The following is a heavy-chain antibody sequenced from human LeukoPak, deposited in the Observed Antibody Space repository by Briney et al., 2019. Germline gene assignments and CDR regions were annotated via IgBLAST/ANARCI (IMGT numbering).Heavy chain of an antibody. CDR3: ARGPVRKKPGTTANDAFDI. D-gene: IGHD1-1*01. J-gene: IGHJ3*02. CDR1: GFTFSSYA. Sequence: GGSLRLSCAASGFTFSSYAMSWVRQAPGKGLEWVSAISGSGGSTYYADSVKGRFTISRDNSKNTLYLQMNSLRAEDTAVYYCARGPVRKKPGTTANDAFDIWGQGTMVTVSS. CDR2: ISGSGGST. V-gene: IGHV3-23*01.